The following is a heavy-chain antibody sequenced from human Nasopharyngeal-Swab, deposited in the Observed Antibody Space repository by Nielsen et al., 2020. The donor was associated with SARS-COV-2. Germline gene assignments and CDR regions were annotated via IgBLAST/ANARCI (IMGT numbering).Heavy chain of an antibody. Sequence: SVKVSCKASGGTFSSYAISWVRQAPGQGLEWMGGIIPIFGTANYAQKFQGRVTITADESTSTAYMELSSLRSEDTAVYYCARGGYYGSGSYFHYYHGMDVWGQGTTVTVSS. V-gene: IGHV1-69*13. CDR3: ARGGYYGSGSYFHYYHGMDV. D-gene: IGHD3-10*01. CDR2: IIPIFGTA. CDR1: GGTFSSYA. J-gene: IGHJ6*02.